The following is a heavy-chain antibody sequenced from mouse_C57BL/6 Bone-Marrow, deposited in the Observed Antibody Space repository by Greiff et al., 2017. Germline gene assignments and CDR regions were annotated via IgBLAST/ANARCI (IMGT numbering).Heavy chain of an antibody. CDR1: GYTFTSYW. CDR2: IYPGNSDT. V-gene: IGHV1-5*01. D-gene: IGHD1-1*01. J-gene: IGHJ4*01. Sequence: EVMLVESGTVLARPGASVKMSCKTSGYTFTSYWMHWVQQRPGQGLEWIGAIYPGNSDTSYNQKFKGKAKLTAVTSASTAYMELSSLTNEDSAVYYCTRRDIYYYGSSYDAMDYWGQGTSVTGSS. CDR3: TRRDIYYYGSSYDAMDY.